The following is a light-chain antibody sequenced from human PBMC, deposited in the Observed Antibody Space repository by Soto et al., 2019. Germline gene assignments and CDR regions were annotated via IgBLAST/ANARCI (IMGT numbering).Light chain of an antibody. Sequence: QSVLTQPPSASGTPGQRVTISCSGGSSNIGTNPVNWYQQLPGTAPKLLIYRSDQRPSGVPDRFSGTKTGTSASLAISGLQSEDETDYYCAAWDDSLNGWVFGGGTKVTVL. CDR1: SSNIGTNP. V-gene: IGLV1-44*01. J-gene: IGLJ3*02. CDR2: RSD. CDR3: AAWDDSLNGWV.